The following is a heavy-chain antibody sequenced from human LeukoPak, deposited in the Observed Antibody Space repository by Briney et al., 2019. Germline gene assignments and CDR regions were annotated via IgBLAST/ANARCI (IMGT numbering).Heavy chain of an antibody. CDR3: AAGDNDSWSGYYGAPDF. D-gene: IGHD3-3*01. CDR1: GYTFTSYG. CDR2: IVVGSGSI. Sequence: SVKVSCKASGYTFTSYGISWVRQARGQRLEWIGWIVVGSGSINYAQKLQERITITRDMSTSTAYMELSSLTSDDTAVYFCAAGDNDSWSGYYGAPDFWGQGTLVTVSS. V-gene: IGHV1-58*02. J-gene: IGHJ4*02.